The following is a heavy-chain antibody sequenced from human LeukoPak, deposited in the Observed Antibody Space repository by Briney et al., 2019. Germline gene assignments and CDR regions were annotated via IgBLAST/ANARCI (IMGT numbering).Heavy chain of an antibody. V-gene: IGHV3-53*01. CDR2: IYSGGST. CDR3: ARSIAAGRVDY. Sequence: GGSLRLSCAASGFTVSSNYMSWVRQAPGKGLEWVSVIYSGGSTYYADSVKGRFTISRDNSKNTLYLQMNSLRAEDTAVYYCARSIAAGRVDYWGQGTLVTVSS. D-gene: IGHD6-13*01. J-gene: IGHJ4*02. CDR1: GFTVSSNY.